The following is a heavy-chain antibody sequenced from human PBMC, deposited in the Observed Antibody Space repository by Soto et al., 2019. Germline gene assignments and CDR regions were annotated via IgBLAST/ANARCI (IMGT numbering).Heavy chain of an antibody. D-gene: IGHD1-26*01. V-gene: IGHV1-69*13. CDR1: GGTFSSYA. Sequence: ASVKVSCKASGGTFSSYAISWVRQAPGQGLEWMGGIIPIFGTANYAQKFQGRVTITADESTSTAYMELSSLRSEDTAVYYCARDQSYGGSYYVGKTSYGMDVWGQGTTVTVSS. CDR3: ARDQSYGGSYYVGKTSYGMDV. CDR2: IIPIFGTA. J-gene: IGHJ6*02.